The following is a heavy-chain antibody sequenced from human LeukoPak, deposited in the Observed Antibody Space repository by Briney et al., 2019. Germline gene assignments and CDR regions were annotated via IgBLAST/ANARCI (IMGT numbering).Heavy chain of an antibody. CDR3: ARVGITGTTQVFDN. Sequence: GGSLRLSCAASGFTFSSYEMNCVRQAPGKGLEWVSYISSTGGTIFYADSVKGRFSISRDNAKKSLYLQMNSLRAEDTAVYYCARVGITGTTQVFDNWGQGTLVTVSS. CDR2: ISSTGGTI. J-gene: IGHJ4*02. V-gene: IGHV3-48*03. D-gene: IGHD1-7*01. CDR1: GFTFSSYE.